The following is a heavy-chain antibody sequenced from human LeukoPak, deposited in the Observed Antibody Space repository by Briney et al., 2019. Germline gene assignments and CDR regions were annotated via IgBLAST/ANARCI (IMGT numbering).Heavy chain of an antibody. D-gene: IGHD3-22*01. CDR1: GFTFDDYG. J-gene: IGHJ4*02. V-gene: IGHV3-20*04. CDR3: AREGDSSGYYIGPFDY. CDR2: INWNGGST. Sequence: GGSLGLSCAASGFTFDDYGMSWVRQAPGKGLEWVSGINWNGGSTGYADSVKGRFTISRDNSKNTLYLQMGSLRAEDMAVYYCAREGDSSGYYIGPFDYWGQGTLVTVSS.